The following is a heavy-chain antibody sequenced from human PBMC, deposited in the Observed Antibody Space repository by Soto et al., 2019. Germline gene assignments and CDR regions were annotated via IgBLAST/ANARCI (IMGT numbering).Heavy chain of an antibody. D-gene: IGHD3-9*01. J-gene: IGHJ4*02. CDR3: AFIVPFDYRVYNFEF. CDR2: IYWDEDK. Sequence: QITLKESGPTLVKPTQTLTLTCTFSGFSLSTHTVGVAWIRQPPGKALEWLALIYWDEDKRYSPSLKSRLTITKDTPKNLVVLTLTNMDPVDTATYYCAFIVPFDYRVYNFEFWGQGILVTVSS. CDR1: GFSLSTHTVG. V-gene: IGHV2-5*02.